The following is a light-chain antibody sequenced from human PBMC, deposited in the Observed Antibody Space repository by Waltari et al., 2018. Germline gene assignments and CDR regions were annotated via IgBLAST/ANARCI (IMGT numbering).Light chain of an antibody. V-gene: IGLV4-69*01. CDR2: LNSDGSH. CDR1: SGHSSYA. Sequence: QPELTQSPSASASLGASVKLTCILSSGHSSYAIAWHQQQPPKGPRYLMKLNSDGSHNKGDGIPDRFSGSSSGAERYLTISSLQSEDEADYYCQTWGTGTHVVFGGGTKLTVL. J-gene: IGLJ2*01. CDR3: QTWGTGTHVV.